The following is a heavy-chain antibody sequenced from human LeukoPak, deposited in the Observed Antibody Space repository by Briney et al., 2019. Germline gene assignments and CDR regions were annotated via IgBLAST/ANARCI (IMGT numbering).Heavy chain of an antibody. CDR2: ISYDGSNK. D-gene: IGHD3-10*01. CDR1: GFSFSNYA. CDR3: ARDHYYGSGSYTAFDF. Sequence: GGSLRLSCAASGFSFSNYAIHWVRQAPGKGLEWVAVISYDGSNKYYADSVKGRLTISRDNFKNTLYLQVNSLRGEDTAVYYCARDHYYGSGSYTAFDFWGQGTLVTVSS. J-gene: IGHJ4*02. V-gene: IGHV3-30*04.